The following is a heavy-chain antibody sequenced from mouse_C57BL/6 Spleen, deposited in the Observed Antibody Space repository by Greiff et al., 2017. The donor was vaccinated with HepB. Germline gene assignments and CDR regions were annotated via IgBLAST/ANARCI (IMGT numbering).Heavy chain of an antibody. V-gene: IGHV1-50*01. D-gene: IGHD3-1*01. CDR1: GYTFTSYW. J-gene: IGHJ4*01. Sequence: QVQLKESGAELVKPGASVKLSCKASGYTFTSYWMQWVKQRPGQGLEWIGEIDPSDSYTNYNQKFKGKATLTVDTSSSTAYMQLSSLTSEDSAVYYCARGATGLMDYWGQGTTVTVSS. CDR2: IDPSDSYT. CDR3: ARGATGLMDY.